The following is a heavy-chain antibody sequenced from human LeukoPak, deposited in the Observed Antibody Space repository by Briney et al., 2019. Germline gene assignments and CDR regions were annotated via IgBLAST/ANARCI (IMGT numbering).Heavy chain of an antibody. CDR2: IYYSGST. J-gene: IGHJ4*02. CDR3: ARNFSSGWFDY. D-gene: IGHD6-19*01. CDR1: GGSISSSNYY. V-gene: IGHV4-39*07. Sequence: SETLSLTCTVSGGSISSSNYYRGWIRQPPGKGLEWIGSIYYSGSTSYNPSLKSRVTISVYTSKNQFSLKLSSVTAADTAVYDCARNFSSGWFDYWGQGTLVTVSS.